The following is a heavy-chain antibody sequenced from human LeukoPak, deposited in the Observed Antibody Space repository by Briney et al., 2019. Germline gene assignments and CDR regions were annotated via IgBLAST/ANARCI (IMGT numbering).Heavy chain of an antibody. V-gene: IGHV1-24*01. D-gene: IGHD6-25*01. CDR3: ARDRGPVEQRLGNYYYGMDV. J-gene: IGHJ6*02. Sequence: ASVKVSCKVSGYTLTELSMHWVRQAPGKGLEWMGGFDPEDGETIYAQKFQGRVTMTEDTSTDTAYMELSSLRSEDTAVYYCARDRGPVEQRLGNYYYGMDVWGQGTTVTVSS. CDR2: FDPEDGET. CDR1: GYTLTELS.